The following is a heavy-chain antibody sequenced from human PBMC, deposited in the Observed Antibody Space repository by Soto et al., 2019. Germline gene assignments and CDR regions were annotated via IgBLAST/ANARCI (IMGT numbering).Heavy chain of an antibody. Sequence: PSETLSLTCTVSGGSIRRDWWSWIRQPPGKGLEWIGYIYYSGSTNYNPSLKSRVSISIDTSKNQFSLKLSSVTAADTAVYYCARAYGYYFDYWGQGTLVTVS. J-gene: IGHJ4*02. CDR3: ARAYGYYFDY. V-gene: IGHV4-59*01. CDR2: IYYSGST. D-gene: IGHD4-17*01. CDR1: GGSIRRDW.